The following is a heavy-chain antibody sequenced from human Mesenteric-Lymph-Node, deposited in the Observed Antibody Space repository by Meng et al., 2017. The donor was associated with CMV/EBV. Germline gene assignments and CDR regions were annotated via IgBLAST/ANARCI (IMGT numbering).Heavy chain of an antibody. J-gene: IGHJ4*02. CDR2: TYYRSRWFN. CDR1: GDSVSNTPAA. Sequence: SGDSVSNTPAAWNCIRQSPSRGLEWLGRTYYRSRWFNDYAVSVKSRTSVNPDTSKNQFSLQLDSVTPEDTAVYYCAREGLGTYYFDSWGQGSLVTVSS. D-gene: IGHD7-27*01. V-gene: IGHV6-1*01. CDR3: AREGLGTYYFDS.